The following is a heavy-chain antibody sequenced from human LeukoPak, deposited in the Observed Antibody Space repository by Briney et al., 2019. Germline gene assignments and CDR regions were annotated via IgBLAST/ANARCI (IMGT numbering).Heavy chain of an antibody. D-gene: IGHD1-14*01. V-gene: IGHV4-34*01. CDR1: GGSFSGYY. Sequence: SETLSLTCAVYGGSFSGYYWSWIRQPPGKGLEWIGEINHSGSTNYNPSLKSRVTISVDTSKNQFSLKLSSVTAADTAVYYCSLGNQRAWYWFDPWGQGTLVTVSS. CDR2: INHSGST. J-gene: IGHJ5*02. CDR3: SLGNQRAWYWFDP.